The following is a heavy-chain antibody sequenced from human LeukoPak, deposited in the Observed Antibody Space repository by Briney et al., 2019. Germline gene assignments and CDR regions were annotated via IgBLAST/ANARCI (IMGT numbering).Heavy chain of an antibody. J-gene: IGHJ3*02. CDR2: FDPEDGET. V-gene: IGHV1-24*01. CDR3: ATDKGGPGTTFHDPFDN. CDR1: GHTLSEIS. Sequence: GASVKVSGKVSGHTLSEISMHWVRQAPGKGLEWMGSFDPEDGETMYAENFQGRFTMTEDTSRDTAYMELSSLRSEDTAVYFCATDKGGPGTTFHDPFDNWGQGTMVTVSS. D-gene: IGHD1-7*01.